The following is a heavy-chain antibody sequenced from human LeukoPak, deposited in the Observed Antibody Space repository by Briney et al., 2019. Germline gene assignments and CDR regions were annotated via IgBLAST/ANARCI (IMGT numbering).Heavy chain of an antibody. CDR2: ISSSGSSI. V-gene: IGHV3-48*03. CDR3: ARVDYISSSGFDY. Sequence: AGGSLRLSCAASGFTFSSFEMTWVRQAPGKGLEWVSHISSSGSSISYADSVKGRFTISRDNAKNSLYLQMNSLRAEDTAVYYCARVDYISSSGFDYWGQGTLVTVSS. J-gene: IGHJ4*02. CDR1: GFTFSSFE. D-gene: IGHD6-6*01.